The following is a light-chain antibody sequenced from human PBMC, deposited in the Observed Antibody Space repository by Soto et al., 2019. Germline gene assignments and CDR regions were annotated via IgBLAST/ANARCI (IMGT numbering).Light chain of an antibody. CDR1: SSDVGGYNY. CDR3: SSYAGSNDVV. CDR2: EVS. V-gene: IGLV2-8*01. J-gene: IGLJ2*01. Sequence: QSALTQPPSASGSPGQSVTISCTGTSSDVGGYNYFSWYQQHPGKAPKLMIYEVSKRPSGVPDRFSGSKSGTTTSLTVSGLQAEDEAYYYCSSYAGSNDVVFGGGTKVTVL.